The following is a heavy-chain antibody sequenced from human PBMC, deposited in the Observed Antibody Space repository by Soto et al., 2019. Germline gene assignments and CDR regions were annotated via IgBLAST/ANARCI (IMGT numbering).Heavy chain of an antibody. J-gene: IGHJ6*03. Sequence: GGSLRLSCAASGFTFSSYWMSWVRQAPGKGLEWVANIKQDGSEKYYVDSVKGRFTISRDNAKNSLYLQMNSLRAEDTAVYYCARDSDFWSGYYADYYYYMDVWGKGTTVTVSS. CDR2: IKQDGSEK. V-gene: IGHV3-7*01. CDR1: GFTFSSYW. CDR3: ARDSDFWSGYYADYYYYMDV. D-gene: IGHD3-3*01.